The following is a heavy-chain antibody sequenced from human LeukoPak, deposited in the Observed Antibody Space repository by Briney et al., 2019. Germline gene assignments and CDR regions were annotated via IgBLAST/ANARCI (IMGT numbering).Heavy chain of an antibody. CDR3: ASGYRNWNYADY. V-gene: IGHV3-21*01. Sequence: GGSLRLSCAASGFTFSSYSMNWVRRAPGKGLEWVSSISSSSSYIYYADSVKGRFTISRDNAKNSLYLQMNSLRAEDTAVYYCASGYRNWNYADYWGQGTLVTVSS. J-gene: IGHJ4*02. CDR1: GFTFSSYS. D-gene: IGHD1-1*01. CDR2: ISSSSSYI.